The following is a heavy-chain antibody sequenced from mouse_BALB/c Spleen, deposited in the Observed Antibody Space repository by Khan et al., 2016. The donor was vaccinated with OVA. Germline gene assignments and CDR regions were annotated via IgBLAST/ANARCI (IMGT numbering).Heavy chain of an antibody. J-gene: IGHJ4*01. CDR1: GYTFTSYW. D-gene: IGHD1-1*01. V-gene: IGHV1S41*01. Sequence: DLVKPGASVNLSCKASGYTFTSYWINWIKQRPGQGLEWIGRIAPGSSNAYYNDMFKDKATLTVDTSSRTAYIQLSSLSSEDSAVYFCARANYYGRCCYAMDYWVQGTSVTVSS. CDR2: IAPGSSNA. CDR3: ARANYYGRCCYAMDY.